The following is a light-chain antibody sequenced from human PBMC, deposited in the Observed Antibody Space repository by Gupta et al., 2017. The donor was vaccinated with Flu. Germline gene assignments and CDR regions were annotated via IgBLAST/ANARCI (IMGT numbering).Light chain of an antibody. V-gene: IGKV2-30*01. CDR1: QGLQYNGNTY. CDR2: KSS. J-gene: IGKJ2*03. Sequence: PVTLGQPASISCRSSQGLQYNGNTYVNWFQQRPGPSPRRLSYKSSNRDSGVPDRFSGSGSGTDFTLSISRVEAEDVGVYYCRQCTAWLYSFGQGTKMEI. CDR3: RQCTAWLYS.